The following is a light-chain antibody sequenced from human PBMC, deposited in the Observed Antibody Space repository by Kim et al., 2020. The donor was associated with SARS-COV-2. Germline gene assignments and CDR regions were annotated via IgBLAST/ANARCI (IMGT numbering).Light chain of an antibody. CDR1: SSNIGSNA. CDR2: SNN. Sequence: QSVLTQPPSASGTPGQSVTTSCSGSSSNIGSNAVNWYQHFPGTAPKLLIYSNNQRPSGVPDRVSGSKSGTSASLAISGLQSEDEADYYCAAWDDSLDGAVFGGGTKVTVL. CDR3: AAWDDSLDGAV. V-gene: IGLV1-44*01. J-gene: IGLJ3*02.